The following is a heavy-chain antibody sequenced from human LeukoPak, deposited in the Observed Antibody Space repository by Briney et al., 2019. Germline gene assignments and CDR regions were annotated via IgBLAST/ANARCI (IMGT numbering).Heavy chain of an antibody. CDR2: IYYSGST. D-gene: IGHD5-24*01. CDR3: ARHGRRDGPLTY. V-gene: IGHV4-59*08. Sequence: SGTLYLPFSVSGGYISSYYGTWVRQPPGKGLEWVGYIYYSGSTNYNPSLKSRVTISVDTSKNQFSLQLTSVTAADTAVYYCARHGRRDGPLTYWGQGTLVTVSS. J-gene: IGHJ4*02. CDR1: GGYISSYY.